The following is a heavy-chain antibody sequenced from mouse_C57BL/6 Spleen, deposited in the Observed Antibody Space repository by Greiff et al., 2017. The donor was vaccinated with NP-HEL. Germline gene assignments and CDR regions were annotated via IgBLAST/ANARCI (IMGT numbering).Heavy chain of an antibody. CDR3: AREDYYGSRGGFDY. CDR1: GYAFTNYL. Sequence: QVQLQQSGAELVRPGTSVKVSCKASGYAFTNYLIEWVKQRPGQGLEWIGVLNPGSGGTNYNEKFKGKATLTADKSSSTAYMQLSSLTSEDSAVYFCAREDYYGSRGGFDYWGQGTTLTVSS. D-gene: IGHD1-1*01. CDR2: LNPGSGGT. J-gene: IGHJ2*01. V-gene: IGHV1-54*01.